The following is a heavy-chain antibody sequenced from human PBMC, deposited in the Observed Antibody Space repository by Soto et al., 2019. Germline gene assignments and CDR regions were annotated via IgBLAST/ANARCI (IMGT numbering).Heavy chain of an antibody. J-gene: IGHJ4*02. CDR3: ARKYYFDY. CDR2: IDPSGGST. Sequence: QVQLVQSGAEVKKPGASVKVSCKASGYSLTRYYMHWVRQDPGQGLEWMGIIDPSGGSTTYAQSLQGRVTMTRDTSTSTVYRELRSLSFEDTTVYYCARKYYFDYWGQGTLVTVSS. V-gene: IGHV1-46*01. CDR1: GYSLTRYY.